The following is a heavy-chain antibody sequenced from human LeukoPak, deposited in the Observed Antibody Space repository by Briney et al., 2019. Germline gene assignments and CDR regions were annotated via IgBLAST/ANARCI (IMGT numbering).Heavy chain of an antibody. CDR3: ARFSVDTAMAPGFY. CDR1: GGSFSGYY. J-gene: IGHJ4*02. D-gene: IGHD5-18*01. V-gene: IGHV4-34*01. Sequence: SETLSLNCAVYGGSFSGYYWSWLRQPPGKGLEWIGEINHSGSTNYNPSLKSRVTISVDTSKNQFSLKLSSVTAADTAVYYCARFSVDTAMAPGFYWGQGTLVTVSS. CDR2: INHSGST.